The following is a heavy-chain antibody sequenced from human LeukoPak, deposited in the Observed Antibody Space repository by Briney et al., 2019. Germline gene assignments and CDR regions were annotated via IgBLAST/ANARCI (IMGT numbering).Heavy chain of an antibody. CDR2: IYQSGST. CDR1: GYSISSGYY. D-gene: IGHD3-10*01. Sequence: SETLSLTCTVSGYSISSGYYWGWIRQPPGKGLEWIGSIYQSGSTFYNPSLKSRVAMSVDTFKNQFSLKLSSVTAADTAVYYCARHGGVVRGEGSDAFDIWGQGTMVTVSS. CDR3: ARHGGVVRGEGSDAFDI. V-gene: IGHV4-38-2*02. J-gene: IGHJ3*02.